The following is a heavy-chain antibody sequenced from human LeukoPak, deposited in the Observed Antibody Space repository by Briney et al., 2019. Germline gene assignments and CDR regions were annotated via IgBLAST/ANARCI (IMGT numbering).Heavy chain of an antibody. Sequence: GGSLRLSCAASGFTFSDYAMHWVRQAPGKGLEWVAAISKDGSDKYYPGSVRGRFTISRDNSKNTIYLQMDSLRAEDTAIYYCARDYWWNYDYWGQGTLVTVSS. CDR1: GFTFSDYA. V-gene: IGHV3-30-3*01. CDR2: ISKDGSDK. D-gene: IGHD1-7*01. J-gene: IGHJ4*02. CDR3: ARDYWWNYDY.